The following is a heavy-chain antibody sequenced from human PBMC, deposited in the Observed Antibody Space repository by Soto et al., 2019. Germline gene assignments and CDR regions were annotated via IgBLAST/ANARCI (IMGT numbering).Heavy chain of an antibody. V-gene: IGHV3-64D*08. CDR3: VNLKLSGWSHYYYYGMDV. CDR1: GFTFSSYA. J-gene: IGHJ6*02. D-gene: IGHD6-19*01. CDR2: ISSNGGST. Sequence: GGSLRLSCSASGFTFSSYAMHWVRQAPGKGLEYVSAISSNGGSTYYADSVKGRFTISRDNSKNTLYLQMSSLRAEDTAVYYCVNLKLSGWSHYYYYGMDVWGQGTTVTVSS.